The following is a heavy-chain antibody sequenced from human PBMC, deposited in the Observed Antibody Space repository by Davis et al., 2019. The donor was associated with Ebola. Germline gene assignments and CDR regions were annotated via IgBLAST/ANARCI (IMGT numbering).Heavy chain of an antibody. CDR2: IYYSGST. CDR3: ARHHGYSSSWYNY. Sequence: PSETLSLTCTVSGGSISSYYWSWIRQPPGKGLEWIGYIYYSGSTNYNPSLKSRVTISVDTSKNQFSLKLSSVTAADTAVYYCARHHGYSSSWYNYWGQGTLVTVSS. D-gene: IGHD6-13*01. V-gene: IGHV4-59*08. J-gene: IGHJ4*02. CDR1: GGSISSYY.